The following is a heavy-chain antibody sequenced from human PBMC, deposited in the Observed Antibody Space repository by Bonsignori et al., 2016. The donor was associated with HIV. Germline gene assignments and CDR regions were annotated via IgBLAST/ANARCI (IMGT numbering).Heavy chain of an antibody. CDR2: FGPEEGEI. V-gene: IGHV1-24*01. J-gene: IGHJ4*02. D-gene: IGHD1-1*01. CDR3: ASAHWNDDGGVGHFDD. CDR1: GYTLSELS. Sequence: QVQLIQSGAAVGKPGASVKVSCKVSGYTLSELSMHWVRQAPGKGLEWMGGFGPEEGEIIYAQNFQGRVTMTEDTSTDTAYMELSSLRSGDTAVYYCASAHWNDDGGVGHFDDWGPGNP.